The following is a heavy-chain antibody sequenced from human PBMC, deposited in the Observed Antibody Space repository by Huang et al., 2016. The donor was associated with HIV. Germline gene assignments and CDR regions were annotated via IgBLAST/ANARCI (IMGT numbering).Heavy chain of an antibody. D-gene: IGHD3-3*01. Sequence: EVLLLESGGGLVQPGGSLRLSCVASGFTFSSYAMSWVRQAEGKGLEGVSGSTDGINNRYYAHSVKGRFAVSRDDSTNTLYLQMNSLRAEDTAVYYCAKDADTSGYDVLGPFGSWGQGTLVTVSS. CDR2: STDGINNR. CDR3: AKDADTSGYDVLGPFGS. V-gene: IGHV3-23*01. J-gene: IGHJ4*02. CDR1: GFTFSSYA.